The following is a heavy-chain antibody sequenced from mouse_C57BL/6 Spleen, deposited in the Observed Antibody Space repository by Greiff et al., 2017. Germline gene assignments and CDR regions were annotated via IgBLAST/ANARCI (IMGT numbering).Heavy chain of an antibody. V-gene: IGHV1-19*01. CDR3: ARGKDGYYVDY. J-gene: IGHJ2*01. Sequence: EVQLQQSGPVLVKPGASVKMSCKASGYTFTDYYMNWVKQSHGKSLEWIGVINPYNGGTSYNQKFTGKATLTVDKSSSTAYMELNSLTSEDSAVYYCARGKDGYYVDYWGQGTTLTVSS. CDR1: GYTFTDYY. CDR2: INPYNGGT. D-gene: IGHD2-3*01.